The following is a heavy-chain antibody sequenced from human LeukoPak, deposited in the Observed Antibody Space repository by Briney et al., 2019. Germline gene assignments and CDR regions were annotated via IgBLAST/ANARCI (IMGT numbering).Heavy chain of an antibody. CDR2: IYSSGST. J-gene: IGHJ5*02. Sequence: PSETLSLTCTVSGGSITTYYWSWIRQPPGKGLEWIGYIYSSGSTDYNPSLQNRVTISLDTSKNQFSLKLSSVTAADTAVYYCARGGQEGESWSWFDPWGQGTLVTVSS. D-gene: IGHD3-10*01. CDR1: GGSITTYY. CDR3: ARGGQEGESWSWFDP. V-gene: IGHV4-59*01.